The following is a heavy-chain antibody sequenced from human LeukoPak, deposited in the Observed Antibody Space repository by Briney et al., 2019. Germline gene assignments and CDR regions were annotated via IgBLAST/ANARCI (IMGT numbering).Heavy chain of an antibody. D-gene: IGHD3-3*01. V-gene: IGHV4-39*07. CDR1: GGSISSSSYY. Sequence: SETLSLTCTVSGGSISSSSYYWGWIRQPPGKGLEWIGSIYYSGSTNYNPSLKSRVTISVDTSKNQFSLKLSSVTAADTAVYYCARANFGVVTAGFDYWGQGTLVTVSS. CDR2: IYYSGST. CDR3: ARANFGVVTAGFDY. J-gene: IGHJ4*02.